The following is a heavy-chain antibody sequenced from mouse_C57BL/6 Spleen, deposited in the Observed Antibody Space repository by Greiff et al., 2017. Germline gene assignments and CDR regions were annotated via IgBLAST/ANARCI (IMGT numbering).Heavy chain of an antibody. CDR1: GFTFSNYW. D-gene: IGHD1-1*01. V-gene: IGHV6-3*01. J-gene: IGHJ3*01. Sequence: DVKVEESGGGLVQPGGSMKLSCVASGFTFSNYWMNWVRQSPEKGLEWVAQIRLKSDNYATHYAESVKGRFTISRDDSKSSVYLQMNNLRAEDTGIYYCTALRGAYWGQGTLVTVSA. CDR2: IRLKSDNYAT. CDR3: TALRGAY.